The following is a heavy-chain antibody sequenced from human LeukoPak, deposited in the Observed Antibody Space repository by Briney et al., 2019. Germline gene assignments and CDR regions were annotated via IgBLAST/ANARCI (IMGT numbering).Heavy chain of an antibody. CDR3: ARDQYYYGSGSYHRYDY. CDR1: GGSISSYY. CDR2: IYTSGST. V-gene: IGHV4-4*07. J-gene: IGHJ4*02. D-gene: IGHD3-10*01. Sequence: SETLSLTCTVSGGSISSYYWSWIRQPAGKGLEWIGRIYTSGSTNYNPSLKSRVTMSVDTSKNQFSLKLSSVTAADTAVYYCARDQYYYGSGSYHRYDYWGQGTLVTVSS.